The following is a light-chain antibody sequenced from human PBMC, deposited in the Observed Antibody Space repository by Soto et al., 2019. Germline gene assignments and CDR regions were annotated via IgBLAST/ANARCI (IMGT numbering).Light chain of an antibody. V-gene: IGLV3-21*01. CDR1: NIGSKS. CDR2: YDS. CDR3: KVWEISSGHVV. Sequence: SYELTHPPSVSVAPVKTASVAWGGSNIGSKSVNWYQKKSGQAPVLVIYYDSDRPSGIPERFSGSNSGNTATLTISRVEAGDEEDYYCKVWEISSGHVVFGGGTKMTVL. J-gene: IGLJ3*02.